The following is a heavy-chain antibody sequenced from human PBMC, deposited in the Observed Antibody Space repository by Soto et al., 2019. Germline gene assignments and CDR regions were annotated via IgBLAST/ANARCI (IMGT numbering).Heavy chain of an antibody. D-gene: IGHD3-3*01. CDR3: ARGRSFTIFGVVRPLPYFDH. Sequence: QVHLQESGPGLVQPSQTLSLTCTVSGGPISNNDDYWTWIRQSPGKGLEWIGYLSNSGSTSYNTSLKCRLTISLDMSKQQFALKLTSVTAADTAVYYCARGRSFTIFGVVRPLPYFDHWGQGILVTVAS. V-gene: IGHV4-30-4*01. CDR2: LSNSGST. CDR1: GGPISNNDDY. J-gene: IGHJ4*02.